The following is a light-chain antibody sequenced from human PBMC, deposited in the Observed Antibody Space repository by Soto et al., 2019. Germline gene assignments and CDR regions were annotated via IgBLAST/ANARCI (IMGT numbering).Light chain of an antibody. Sequence: IQLTQSPSSLSASVGDRVIITCRASQDISNYVAWYQQKAGKAPKVLIYEASTFHSAFPSRVSGSGSGTEFTLTISSLQPTDFATYYGQQVTRYLPLTFGGCTKVDIK. CDR3: QQVTRYLPLT. J-gene: IGKJ4*02. CDR1: QDISNY. V-gene: IGKV1-9*01. CDR2: EAS.